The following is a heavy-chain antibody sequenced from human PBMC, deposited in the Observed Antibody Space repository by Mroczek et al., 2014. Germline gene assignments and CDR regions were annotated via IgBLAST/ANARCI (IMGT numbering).Heavy chain of an antibody. Sequence: VQLVETGGGVVQPGRSLRLSCAASGFTFSSYGMHWVRQAPGKGLEWVAVISYDGSNKYYADSVKGRFTISRDNSKNTLYLQMNSLRAEDTAVYYCAKFDSSGYQGHDAFDIWGQGTMVTVSS. CDR3: AKFDSSGYQGHDAFDI. D-gene: IGHD3-22*01. J-gene: IGHJ3*02. CDR1: GFTFSSYG. CDR2: ISYDGSNK. V-gene: IGHV3-30*18.